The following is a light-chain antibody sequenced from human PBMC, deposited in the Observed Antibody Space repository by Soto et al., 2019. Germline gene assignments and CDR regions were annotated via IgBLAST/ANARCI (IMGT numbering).Light chain of an antibody. CDR2: DAS. CDR3: QQRSNWPPIT. J-gene: IGKJ5*01. CDR1: QSVGNN. V-gene: IGKV3-11*01. Sequence: EVVMTQSPATLPVSPGGRVTLSCIASQSVGNNLAWYQQKPGQAPRLLIYDASNRATGIPARFSGSGSGTDFTLTISSLEPEDFAVYYCQQRSNWPPITFGQGTRLEI.